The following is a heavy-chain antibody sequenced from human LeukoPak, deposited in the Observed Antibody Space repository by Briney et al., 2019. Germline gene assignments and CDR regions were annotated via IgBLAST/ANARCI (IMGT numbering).Heavy chain of an antibody. CDR3: ASPQSGIAAAGYLT. J-gene: IGHJ4*02. CDR1: GGTFSSYA. D-gene: IGHD6-13*01. CDR2: VIPILGIA. V-gene: IGHV1-69*04. Sequence: ASVKASCKASGGTFSSYAISWVRQAPGQGLEWMGRVIPILGIANYAQKFQGRVTITADKSSSTAYMELSSLRSEDTAVYYCASPQSGIAAAGYLTWGQGTLVTVSS.